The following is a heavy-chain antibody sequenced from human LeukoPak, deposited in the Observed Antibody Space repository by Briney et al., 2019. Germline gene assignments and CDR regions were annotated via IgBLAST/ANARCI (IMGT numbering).Heavy chain of an antibody. Sequence: ASVTVSYKASGDTFTNYYIHWVRQAPGQGHEWMGIIDTSGGSTRYVQRFPGRVTMTSHTSTSTFYMELSSLISDDTAVYYCASVNINCGGDCYKFDSWGQGTLVTVSS. J-gene: IGHJ4*02. CDR3: ASVNINCGGDCYKFDS. CDR2: IDTSGGST. CDR1: GDTFTNYY. V-gene: IGHV1-46*01. D-gene: IGHD2-21*02.